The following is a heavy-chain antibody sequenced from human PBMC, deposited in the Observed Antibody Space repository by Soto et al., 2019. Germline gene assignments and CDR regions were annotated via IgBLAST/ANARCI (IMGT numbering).Heavy chain of an antibody. CDR2: IYYSGST. Sequence: SETLSLSCTVAGGSISSSSYYWGWIRQPPGKGLEWIGSIYYSGSTYYNPSLKSRVTISVDTSKNQFSLKLSSVTAADTAVYYCASTFRWELHNFDYWGQGTLVTVSS. CDR3: ASTFRWELHNFDY. J-gene: IGHJ4*02. V-gene: IGHV4-39*07. D-gene: IGHD1-26*01. CDR1: GGSISSSSYY.